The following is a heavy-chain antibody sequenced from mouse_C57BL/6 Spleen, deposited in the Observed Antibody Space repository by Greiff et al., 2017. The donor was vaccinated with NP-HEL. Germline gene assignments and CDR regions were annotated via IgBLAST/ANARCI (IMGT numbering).Heavy chain of an antibody. D-gene: IGHD2-4*01. V-gene: IGHV2-2*01. J-gene: IGHJ2*01. CDR2: IWSGGST. CDR1: GFSLTSYG. Sequence: VQLQQSGPGLVQPSQSLSITCTVSGFSLTSYGVHWVRQSPGKGLEWLGVIWSGGSTDYNAAFISRLSISKDNSKSQVFFKMNSLQADDTAIYYCARGGYDSPFDYWGQGTTLTVSS. CDR3: ARGGYDSPFDY.